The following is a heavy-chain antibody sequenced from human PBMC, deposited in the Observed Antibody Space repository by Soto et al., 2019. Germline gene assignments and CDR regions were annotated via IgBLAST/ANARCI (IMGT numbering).Heavy chain of an antibody. CDR3: ATRPLLPGAP. V-gene: IGHV3-53*01. CDR1: GFTFNSND. Sequence: EVQLVESGGGLIQPAGSLRLSCAASGFTFNSNDMNWVRQAPGKGLEWVSLIYSGGSTYYADSVKARFTISRDNSKNTLYLQMSSLRAADTAVYYCATRPLLPGAPWGQGTMVTVSS. CDR2: IYSGGST. J-gene: IGHJ3*01. D-gene: IGHD3-22*01.